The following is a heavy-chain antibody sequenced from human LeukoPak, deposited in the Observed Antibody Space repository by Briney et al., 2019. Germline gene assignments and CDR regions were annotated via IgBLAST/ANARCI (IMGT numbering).Heavy chain of an antibody. V-gene: IGHV3-30-3*01. CDR3: ARGYSSSWGDAFDI. Sequence: PGGSLRLSCAASGFTFSSYAMHWVRQAPGKGLEWVSVISYDGSNKYYADSVKGRFTISRDNSKNTLYLQMNSLRAEDTAVYYCARGYSSSWGDAFDIWGQGTMVTVSS. D-gene: IGHD6-13*01. CDR2: ISYDGSNK. CDR1: GFTFSSYA. J-gene: IGHJ3*02.